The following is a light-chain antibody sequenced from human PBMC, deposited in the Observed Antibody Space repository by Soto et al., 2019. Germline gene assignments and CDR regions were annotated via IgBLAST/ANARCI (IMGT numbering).Light chain of an antibody. J-gene: IGKJ4*01. Sequence: EIVLTQSPGTLSLSPGERATLSCRASQSVSSSYLAWYQQKPGQAPRLLIYGASSRDTGIPDRFSGSGSGTDFTLTISRLEPEDFAVYYCEQYDISPLTFGGGTNVEIK. CDR2: GAS. V-gene: IGKV3-20*01. CDR3: EQYDISPLT. CDR1: QSVSSSY.